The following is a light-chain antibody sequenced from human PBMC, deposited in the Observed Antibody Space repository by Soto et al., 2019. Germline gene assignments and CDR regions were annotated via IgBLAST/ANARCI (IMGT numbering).Light chain of an antibody. J-gene: IGLJ1*01. CDR2: DVT. CDR1: SSDIGGFNY. CDR3: CSYAGRSTFV. V-gene: IGLV2-11*01. Sequence: QSALTQPRSVSGSPGQSVTISCTGTSSDIGGFNYVSWYQQHPGKVPKLIIYDVTERPSGVPDRFSGSKSGNTASLTISGLQTEDESDYYCCSYAGRSTFVFGPGTKLTVL.